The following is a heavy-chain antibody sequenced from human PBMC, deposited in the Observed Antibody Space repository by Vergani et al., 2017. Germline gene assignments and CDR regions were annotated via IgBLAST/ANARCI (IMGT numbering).Heavy chain of an antibody. CDR1: GFTFSSYW. D-gene: IGHD2-15*01. V-gene: IGHV3-7*01. CDR3: ARMDGGAATYYYYMDV. CDR2: IKQDGSEK. J-gene: IGHJ6*03. Sequence: EVQLVESGGGLVQPGGSLRLSCAASGFTFSSYWMSWVRQAPGKGLEWVANIKQDGSEKYYVDSVKGRFTISRDNAKNSLYLQMNSLRAEDTAVYYCARMDGGAATYYYYMDVWGKGTTVTVSS.